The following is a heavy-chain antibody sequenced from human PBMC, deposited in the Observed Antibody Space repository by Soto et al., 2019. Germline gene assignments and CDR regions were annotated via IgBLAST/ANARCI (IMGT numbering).Heavy chain of an antibody. CDR2: ISPSSSFL. CDR3: ARVGTDYGSGSPYYSDY. Sequence: EVQLVESGGGLVKPGGSLRLSCAASGFSFRSFYLNWVPQAPGRGLEWVSSISPSSSFLSYADSVKGRFTISRDNAKGSVHLQMNSLRAEDTAVYFCARVGTDYGSGSPYYSDYWGQGTLVTVSS. V-gene: IGHV3-21*06. D-gene: IGHD3-10*01. J-gene: IGHJ4*02. CDR1: GFSFRSFY.